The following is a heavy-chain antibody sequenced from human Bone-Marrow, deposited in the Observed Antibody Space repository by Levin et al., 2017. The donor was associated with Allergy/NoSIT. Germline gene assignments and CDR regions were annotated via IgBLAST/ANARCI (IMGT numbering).Heavy chain of an antibody. D-gene: IGHD1-20*01. Sequence: SQTLSLTCTVSGDSVSSDSYYWAWIRQPPGKGLEWIGYIYNSGTTNYNPSLRSRVSISVDTSKSQISLNLTSVSAADTAMYYCAASITGRTTWGGNFDHWGQGTLATVSS. CDR3: AASITGRTTWGGNFDH. V-gene: IGHV4-61*01. CDR1: GDSVSSDSYY. CDR2: IYNSGTT. J-gene: IGHJ4*02.